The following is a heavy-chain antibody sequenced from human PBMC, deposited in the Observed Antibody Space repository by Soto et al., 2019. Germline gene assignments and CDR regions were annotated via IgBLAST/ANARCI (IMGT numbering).Heavy chain of an antibody. CDR2: IAYDGNIK. CDR3: ARDMFRGAPDYLDL. Sequence: GGSLRLSCATSGFTFNDYPFHWIRQTPGKVLEWVAVIAYDGNIKLYANSVKGRFTISRDSSDNTVYLQMNSLRPEDTAVYYSARDMFRGAPDYLDLWGQGTLVTVSS. CDR1: GFTFNDYP. V-gene: IGHV3-30-3*01. J-gene: IGHJ4*02. D-gene: IGHD3-10*02.